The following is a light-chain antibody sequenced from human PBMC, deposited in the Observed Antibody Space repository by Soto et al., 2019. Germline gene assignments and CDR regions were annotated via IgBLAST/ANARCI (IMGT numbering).Light chain of an antibody. CDR2: AAS. V-gene: IGKV1-27*01. Sequence: DIQVTQSPTSLSASVGDRVAITCRASQGIRNYVAWYQQIPGKAPKLLIYAASTLQSGVRSRFSGSGSGTDFTLTINGLQPEDVATYSCQKYSSVPVFGPGTKVEIK. J-gene: IGKJ3*01. CDR3: QKYSSVPV. CDR1: QGIRNY.